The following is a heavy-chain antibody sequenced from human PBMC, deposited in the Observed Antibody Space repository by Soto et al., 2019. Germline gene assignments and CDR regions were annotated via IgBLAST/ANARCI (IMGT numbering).Heavy chain of an antibody. CDR3: ASLVLRFLEWSPFQH. CDR2: IYYSGST. D-gene: IGHD3-3*01. Sequence: SETLSLTCTVSGGSISSSSYYWGWIRQPPGKGLEWIGSIYYSGSTYYNPSLKSRVTISVDTSKNQFSLKLSSVTAADTAVYYCASLVLRFLEWSPFQHWGQGTLVTAPQ. J-gene: IGHJ1*01. V-gene: IGHV4-39*01. CDR1: GGSISSSSYY.